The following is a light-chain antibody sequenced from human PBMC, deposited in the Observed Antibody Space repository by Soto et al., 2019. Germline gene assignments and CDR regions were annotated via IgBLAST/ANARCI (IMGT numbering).Light chain of an antibody. V-gene: IGLV2-14*01. CDR1: SSDVGGYNY. CDR2: EVN. CDR3: SAYTTSNHLI. J-gene: IGLJ1*01. Sequence: QSALTQPASVSGSPGQSITISCTGTSSDVGGYNYVSWYQQHPGKAPKLILYEVNNRPSGVSNRFSGSKSGNTASLIISGLQTEDEANYYCSAYTTSNHLIFGTGTKVTV.